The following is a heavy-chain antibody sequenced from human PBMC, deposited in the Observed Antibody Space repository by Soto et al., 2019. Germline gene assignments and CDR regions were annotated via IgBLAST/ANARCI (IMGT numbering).Heavy chain of an antibody. J-gene: IGHJ5*02. CDR2: IYYSGST. CDR3: ARVPGP. Sequence: PSETLSHTCTVAGGSISSYYWSWIRQPPGKGLEWIGYIYYSGSTNYNPSLKSRVTISVDTSKNQFSLKLSSVTAADTAVYYCARVPGPWGQGTLVTVSS. V-gene: IGHV4-59*12. CDR1: GGSISSYY.